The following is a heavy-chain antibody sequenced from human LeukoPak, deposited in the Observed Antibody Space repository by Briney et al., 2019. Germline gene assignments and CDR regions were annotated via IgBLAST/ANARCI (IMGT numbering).Heavy chain of an antibody. D-gene: IGHD4-17*01. CDR3: AKDKHPVTTLYYFDY. V-gene: IGHV3-30*18. CDR1: GFTFSSYG. Sequence: PGGSLRLSCAASGFTFSSYGMHWVRQAPGKGLEWVAVISYDGSNKYYADSVKGRFTISRDNSKNTLYLQMNSLRAEDTAVYYCAKDKHPVTTLYYFDYWGQGTLVTVSS. CDR2: ISYDGSNK. J-gene: IGHJ4*02.